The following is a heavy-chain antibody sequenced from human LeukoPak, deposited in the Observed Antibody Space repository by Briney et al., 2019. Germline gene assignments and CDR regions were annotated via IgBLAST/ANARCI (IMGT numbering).Heavy chain of an antibody. Sequence: PSQTLSLTCTVSGGSISSGSYYWSWIRQPAGKGLEWIGRIYTSGSTNYNPSLKSRVTISVDTSKNQFSLKLSSVTAADTAVYYCARGHVLRGYSFDPWGQGTLVTVSS. CDR2: IYTSGST. V-gene: IGHV4-61*02. CDR1: GGSISSGSYY. D-gene: IGHD3-22*01. J-gene: IGHJ5*02. CDR3: ARGHVLRGYSFDP.